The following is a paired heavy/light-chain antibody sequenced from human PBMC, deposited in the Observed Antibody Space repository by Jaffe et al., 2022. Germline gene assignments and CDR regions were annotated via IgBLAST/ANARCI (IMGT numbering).Heavy chain of an antibody. Sequence: QVQLVQSGAEVKKPGSSVKVSCKASGGTFSSFAVSWVRQAPGQGLEWMGGIIPIFGTANYAQKFQGRVTVTADESTSTASMELSSLTSEDTAVYYCARQSYSSSSGWFEHWGQGTLVTVSS. V-gene: IGHV1-69*01. J-gene: IGHJ5*02. CDR1: GGTFSSFA. CDR3: ARQSYSSSSGWFEH. CDR2: IIPIFGTA. D-gene: IGHD6-6*01.
Light chain of an antibody. CDR2: GNN. V-gene: IGLV1-40*01. CDR1: SSNIGAGYD. J-gene: IGLJ2*01. CDR3: QSYDTSLSGSVV. Sequence: QSVLTQPPSVSGAPGQRVTISCTGSSSNIGAGYDVHWYQQLPGTAPKLLIYGNNNRPSGVPDRFSGSKSGTSASLAIAGLQAEDEADYYCQSYDTSLSGSVVFGGGTKLTVL.